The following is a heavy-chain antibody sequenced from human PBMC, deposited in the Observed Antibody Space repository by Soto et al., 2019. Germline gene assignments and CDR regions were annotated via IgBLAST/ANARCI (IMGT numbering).Heavy chain of an antibody. Sequence: WGSLRLSCAASGFTFISYWISLFRQSPGKGREWVANIKQDGSEKYYVDSVKGRFTISRDNAKNSLYLQMNSLRAEDTAVYYCATGYGYSRNWGQGTLVTVSS. CDR2: IKQDGSEK. D-gene: IGHD6-13*01. V-gene: IGHV3-7*03. J-gene: IGHJ4*02. CDR3: ATGYGYSRN. CDR1: GFTFISYW.